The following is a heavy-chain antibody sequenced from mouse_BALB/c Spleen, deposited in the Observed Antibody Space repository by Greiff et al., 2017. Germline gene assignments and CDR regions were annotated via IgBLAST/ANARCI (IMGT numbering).Heavy chain of an antibody. CDR3: AREGGYYYGSRVFDY. D-gene: IGHD1-1*01. J-gene: IGHJ2*01. CDR2: ISYDGSN. Sequence: DVKLQESGPGLVKPSQSLSLTCSVTGYSITSGYYWNWIRQFPGNKLEWMGYISYDGSNNYNPSLKNRISITRDTSKNQFFLKLNSVTTEDTATYYCAREGGYYYGSRVFDYWGQGTTLTVSS. CDR1: GYSITSGYY. V-gene: IGHV3-6*02.